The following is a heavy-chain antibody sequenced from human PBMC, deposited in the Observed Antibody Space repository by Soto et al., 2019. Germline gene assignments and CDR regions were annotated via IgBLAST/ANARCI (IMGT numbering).Heavy chain of an antibody. CDR1: GFTFSSYA. V-gene: IGHV3-23*01. CDR2: ISGSGGST. J-gene: IGHJ4*02. Sequence: GGSLRLSCAASGFTFSSYAMSWVRQAPGKGLEWVSAISGSGGSTYYADSVKGRFTISRDNSQNTLYLQMNSLRAYDTAVYYCAPSGSYYGPFDYWGQGTLVTVSS. CDR3: APSGSYYGPFDY. D-gene: IGHD1-26*01.